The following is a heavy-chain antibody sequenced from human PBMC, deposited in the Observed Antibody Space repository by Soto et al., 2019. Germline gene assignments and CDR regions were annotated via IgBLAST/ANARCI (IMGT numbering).Heavy chain of an antibody. CDR1: GGTFSSYT. CDR2: IIPILAIA. D-gene: IGHD5-12*01. V-gene: IGHV1-69*08. J-gene: IGHJ4*02. CDR3: ARDGRDGYPDY. Sequence: QVQLVQSGAAVKKPGSSVKVSCKASGGTFSSYTISWLRQAPGQGLEWMGRIIPILAIANYAQKFQGRVTITADKSTSTAYMELSSLRSEDTAVYYCARDGRDGYPDYWGQGTLVTVSS.